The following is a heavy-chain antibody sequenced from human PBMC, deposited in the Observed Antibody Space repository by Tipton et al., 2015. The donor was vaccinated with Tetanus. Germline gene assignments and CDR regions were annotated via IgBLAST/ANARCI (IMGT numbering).Heavy chain of an antibody. D-gene: IGHD3-3*01. J-gene: IGHJ4*02. CDR1: GGSISNVVFY. Sequence: TLSLTCTVSGGSISNVVFYWGWIRQSPGKGLEWIGYIDYFGSTKYNPSLKSRVAMSVDTSKNQLSLRLNSVTSADTAVYYCARTSGYMYSDCWGQGTLVTVSS. CDR2: IDYFGST. CDR3: ARTSGYMYSDC. V-gene: IGHV4-61*08.